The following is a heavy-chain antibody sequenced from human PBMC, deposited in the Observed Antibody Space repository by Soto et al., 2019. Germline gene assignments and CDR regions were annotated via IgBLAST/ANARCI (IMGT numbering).Heavy chain of an antibody. V-gene: IGHV1-69*13. CDR2: IIPIFGTA. CDR3: ARDRLFDNMIVAHYGMDV. Sequence: ASVKVSCKASGGTFSSYAISWVRQAPGQGLEWMGGIIPIFGTANYAQKFQGRVTITADESTSTAYMELSSLRSEDTAVYYCARDRLFDNMIVAHYGMDVWGQGTTVTVYS. D-gene: IGHD3-22*01. J-gene: IGHJ6*02. CDR1: GGTFSSYA.